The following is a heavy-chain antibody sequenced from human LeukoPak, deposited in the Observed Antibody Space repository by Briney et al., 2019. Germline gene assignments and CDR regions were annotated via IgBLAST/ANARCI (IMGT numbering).Heavy chain of an antibody. J-gene: IGHJ4*02. CDR3: ANSNYPYSSGWYFDY. CDR1: GFTFSNYE. V-gene: IGHV3-23*01. Sequence: GGSLRLSCAVSGFTFSNYEMNWVRQAPGKGLEWVSGISGSGDNTYYADSVKGRFTISRDNSKNTLYLQMNSLRAEDTAVYYCANSNYPYSSGWYFDYWGQGTLVTVSS. CDR2: ISGSGDNT. D-gene: IGHD6-19*01.